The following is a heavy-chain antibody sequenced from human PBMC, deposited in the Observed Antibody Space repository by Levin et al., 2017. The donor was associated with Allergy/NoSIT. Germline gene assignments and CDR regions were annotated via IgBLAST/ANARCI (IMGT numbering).Heavy chain of an antibody. CDR3: TTTVRASFDY. CDR2: IKSRSDGGTT. Sequence: GESPKISCAASGFTFSKVWMTWVRQAPGKGLEWVGRIKSRSDGGTTDFAPPVKGRFTISRDDSKNTLSLQMNSLKLEDTALYYCTTTVRASFDYWGQGILVTVSS. D-gene: IGHD4-11*01. V-gene: IGHV3-15*01. J-gene: IGHJ4*02. CDR1: GFTFSKVW.